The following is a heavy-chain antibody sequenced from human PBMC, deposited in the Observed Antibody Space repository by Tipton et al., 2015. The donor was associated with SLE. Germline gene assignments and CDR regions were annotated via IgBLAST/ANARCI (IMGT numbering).Heavy chain of an antibody. V-gene: IGHV1-3*01. Sequence: QLVQSGAEVKKPGASVKISCKASGYTFTSDAIHWVRQDPGQRLEWMGYINAGNGNTKYSQKFQGRVTITSDTSASTAYMELSSLRSDDTAVYYCARDQGWYLSDYWGQGTLVTVSS. J-gene: IGHJ4*02. CDR1: GYTFTSDA. D-gene: IGHD2-15*01. CDR3: ARDQGWYLSDY. CDR2: INAGNGNT.